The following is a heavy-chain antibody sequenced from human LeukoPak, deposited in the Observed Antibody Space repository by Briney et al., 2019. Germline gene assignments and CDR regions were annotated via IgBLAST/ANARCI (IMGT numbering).Heavy chain of an antibody. Sequence: GGSLRLSCAASGFTFSSYWMSWVRQAPGKGLEWVANIKQDGSEKYYVDSVKGRFTISRDNAKNSLYLQMNSLRAEDTAVYYCARDARPQYSGYGYSCGWYFDYWGQGTLGTVSS. CDR2: IKQDGSEK. D-gene: IGHD6-19*01. CDR3: ARDARPQYSGYGYSCGWYFDY. V-gene: IGHV3-7*01. J-gene: IGHJ4*02. CDR1: GFTFSSYW.